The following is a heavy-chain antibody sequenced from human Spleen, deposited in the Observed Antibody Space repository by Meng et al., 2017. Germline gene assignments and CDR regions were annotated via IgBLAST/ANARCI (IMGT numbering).Heavy chain of an antibody. CDR3: ARDRYDSSGYYYIDY. J-gene: IGHJ4*02. CDR1: GFILSNYW. Sequence: GEFLKTSCAASGFILSNYWMSWVRQAPGKGLEWVANIKQDGSEKYYVDSVKGRFTTSRDNAKKSLYLQMNSLEAEDTAVYYCARDRYDSSGYYYIDYWGQGTLVTVSS. D-gene: IGHD3-22*01. V-gene: IGHV3-7*01. CDR2: IKQDGSEK.